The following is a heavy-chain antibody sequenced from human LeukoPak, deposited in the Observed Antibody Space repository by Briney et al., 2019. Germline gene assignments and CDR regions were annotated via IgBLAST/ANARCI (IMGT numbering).Heavy chain of an antibody. CDR2: INDDGRTT. V-gene: IGHV3-74*03. D-gene: IGHD3-10*01. CDR3: ARSGITMVGGASIGLLTFDI. J-gene: IGHJ3*02. CDR1: GFTFSYYW. Sequence: TGGSLRLSCAASGFTFSYYWMHWVRQAPGEGLVWVSRINDDGRTTTYADSVKGRITISRDNAKNTLYLQMSSLRVEDTAVYYCARSGITMVGGASIGLLTFDIWGPGTMVTVSP.